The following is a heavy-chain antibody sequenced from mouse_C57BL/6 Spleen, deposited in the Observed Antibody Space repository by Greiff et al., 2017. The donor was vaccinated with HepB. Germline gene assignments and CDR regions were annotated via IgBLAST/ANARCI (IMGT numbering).Heavy chain of an antibody. CDR1: GYSFTDYN. V-gene: IGHV1-39*01. D-gene: IGHD2-4*01. J-gene: IGHJ3*01. Sequence: LQESGPELVKPGASVKISCKASGYSFTDYNMNWVKQSNGKSLEWIGVINPNYGTTSYNQKFKGKATLTVDQSSSTAYMQLNSLTSEDSAVYYCARSGIYYDYDKFAYWGQGTLVTVSA. CDR2: INPNYGTT. CDR3: ARSGIYYDYDKFAY.